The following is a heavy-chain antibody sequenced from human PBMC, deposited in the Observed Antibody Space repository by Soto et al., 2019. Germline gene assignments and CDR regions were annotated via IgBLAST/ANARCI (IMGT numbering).Heavy chain of an antibody. Sequence: QVRLVQSGAEVKKPGSSVRVSCKASGDTFSGYAISWVRQAPGRGLEWMGGIIPIFGTTNYAQKFQARLTITADESTSTAYMALSSLTHEDTAVYYCARVSSYCSGGSCHQLPHYYYGLDVWGQGTTVTVSS. CDR3: ARVSSYCSGGSCHQLPHYYYGLDV. CDR2: IIPIFGTT. CDR1: GDTFSGYA. V-gene: IGHV1-69*01. D-gene: IGHD2-15*01. J-gene: IGHJ6*02.